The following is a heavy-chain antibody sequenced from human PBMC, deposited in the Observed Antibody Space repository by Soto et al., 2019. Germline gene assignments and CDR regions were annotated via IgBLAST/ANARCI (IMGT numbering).Heavy chain of an antibody. J-gene: IGHJ5*02. Sequence: ASVKVSCKASGCTFTRYTMNWVRQAPGQRLEWMGWINPDNGNTKSSQKFQDRVIITRDTSASTAYMDLSSLRSEDTAVYHCARGIATGQLDPWGQGTLVTVSS. CDR1: GCTFTRYT. CDR2: INPDNGNT. D-gene: IGHD2-15*01. CDR3: ARGIATGQLDP. V-gene: IGHV1-3*01.